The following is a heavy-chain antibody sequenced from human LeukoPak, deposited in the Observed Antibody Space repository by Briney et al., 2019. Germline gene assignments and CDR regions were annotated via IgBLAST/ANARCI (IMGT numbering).Heavy chain of an antibody. CDR2: IKSDGSST. V-gene: IGHV3-74*01. D-gene: IGHD4-23*01. J-gene: IGHJ4*02. CDR3: ATDLDYGGYSHFDF. Sequence: GGSLRLSCAASAFIFSNYGMTWVRQAPGKGLEWVSRIKSDGSSTRYADSVKGRFTISRDNAKNTLWLQMNSLRAEDTAVYYCATDLDYGGYSHFDFWGQGTLVTVSS. CDR1: AFIFSNYG.